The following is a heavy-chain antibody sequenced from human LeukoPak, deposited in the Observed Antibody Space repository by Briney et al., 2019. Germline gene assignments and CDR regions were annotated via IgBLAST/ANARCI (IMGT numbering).Heavy chain of an antibody. CDR3: ARDKKDYYDSSGYYYFAFDI. CDR2: IYYSGST. CDR1: DDSISGYY. J-gene: IGHJ3*02. D-gene: IGHD3-22*01. Sequence: PSETLSLTCTVSDDSISGYYWSWIRQPPGKGLEWIGFIYYSGSTNYNPSFKSRVTLSVDTSKNQFSLKLSSVTAADTAVYYCARDKKDYYDSSGYYYFAFDIWGQGTMVNVSS. V-gene: IGHV4-59*01.